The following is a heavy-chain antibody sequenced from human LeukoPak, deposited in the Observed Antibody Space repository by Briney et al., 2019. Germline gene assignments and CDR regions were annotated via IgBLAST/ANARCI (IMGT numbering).Heavy chain of an antibody. V-gene: IGHV3-23*01. J-gene: IGHJ4*02. D-gene: IGHD2-15*01. Sequence: GGSLRLSCAASGFTFSSYAMSWVRQAPGKGLEWVSAISGSGGSTYYADSVKGRFTISRDNSKNTLYLQMNSLRAEDTAVYYCAGCSGDSCYSIYFDYWGQGTLVTVSS. CDR1: GFTFSSYA. CDR2: ISGSGGST. CDR3: AGCSGDSCYSIYFDY.